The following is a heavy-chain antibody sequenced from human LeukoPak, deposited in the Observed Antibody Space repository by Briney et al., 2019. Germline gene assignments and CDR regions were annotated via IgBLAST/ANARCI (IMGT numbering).Heavy chain of an antibody. CDR2: IYSSGST. CDR1: GGSISSDY. CDR3: ARGPYSSSWLFDS. J-gene: IGHJ4*02. Sequence: KPSQTLSLTCTVSGGSISSDYWSWIRQPRGKGLEWIAYIYSSGSTNYNPSLKSRVTISVDTSKNQFSLKLSSVTPADTAVYYCARGPYSSSWLFDSWGQGTLVTVSS. D-gene: IGHD6-13*01. V-gene: IGHV4-59*01.